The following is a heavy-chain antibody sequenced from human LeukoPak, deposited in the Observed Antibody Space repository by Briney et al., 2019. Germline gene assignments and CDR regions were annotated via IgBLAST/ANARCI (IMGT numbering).Heavy chain of an antibody. CDR1: GFTFRGSG. Sequence: GGCLRLSCAASGFTFRGSGMHWVRQAPGKGLEFGSAVTHNGGSTYYADSARGRFTISRDNSKNTLYLQMSSLRAEDTALYYCVKDRSLAGDQTFYDYWGQGTLVTVSS. V-gene: IGHV3-64D*06. CDR2: VTHNGGST. D-gene: IGHD7-27*01. J-gene: IGHJ4*02. CDR3: VKDRSLAGDQTFYDY.